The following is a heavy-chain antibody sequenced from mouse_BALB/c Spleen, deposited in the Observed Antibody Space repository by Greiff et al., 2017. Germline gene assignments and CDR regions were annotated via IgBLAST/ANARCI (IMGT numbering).Heavy chain of an antibody. CDR2: IWGGGST. Sequence: VQGVESGPGLVQPSQSLSITCTVSGFSLTSYGVHWVRQSPGKGLEWLGVIWGGGSTDYNAAFISRLSISKDNSKSQVFFRMNSLQANDTAIYYCDRAGYAMDYWGQGTSVTVSS. V-gene: IGHV2-2*02. J-gene: IGHJ4*01. CDR1: GFSLTSYG. CDR3: DRAGYAMDY.